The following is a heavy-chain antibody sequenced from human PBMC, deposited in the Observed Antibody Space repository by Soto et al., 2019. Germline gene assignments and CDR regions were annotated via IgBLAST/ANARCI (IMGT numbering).Heavy chain of an antibody. J-gene: IGHJ4*02. CDR2: IYYRGST. V-gene: IGHV4-59*01. Sequence: SSETLSLTCTVSGGSITTNYWSWIRQPPGKGLEWIGYIYYRGSTNYNPSLKSRVTISVDTSKNQFSLKLSSVTAADTAVYYCARRYGGNFDYWGQGTLVTVSS. CDR3: ARRYGGNFDY. CDR1: GGSITTNY. D-gene: IGHD3-16*01.